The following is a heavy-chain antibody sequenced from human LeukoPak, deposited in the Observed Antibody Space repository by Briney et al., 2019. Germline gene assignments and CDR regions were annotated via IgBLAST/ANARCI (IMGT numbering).Heavy chain of an antibody. V-gene: IGHV1-18*01. CDR2: ISAYIGNT. D-gene: IGHD6-19*01. CDR3: ARRVAVARRDAFDI. J-gene: IGHJ3*02. Sequence: ASVKVSSKTSGYIFTTYGISWVRQAPGQGLEWMGWISAYIGNTNYAQKLQGRVTMTTDTSTSTAYMELRSLTSDDTAVYYCARRVAVARRDAFDIWGQGTMVTVSS. CDR1: GYIFTTYG.